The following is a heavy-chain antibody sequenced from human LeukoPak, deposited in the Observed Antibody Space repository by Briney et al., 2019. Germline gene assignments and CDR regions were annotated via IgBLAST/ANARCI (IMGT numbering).Heavy chain of an antibody. CDR3: ASATINWNYFSY. CDR1: GYTLTGYY. D-gene: IGHD1-20*01. Sequence: ASVKVSCKASGYTLTGYYMHWVRQAPGQGLEWMGWINPNSGGTNYAQKFQGRVTMTRDTSISTAYMELSRLRSDDTAVYYCASATINWNYFSYWGQGTLVTVSS. J-gene: IGHJ4*02. CDR2: INPNSGGT. V-gene: IGHV1-2*02.